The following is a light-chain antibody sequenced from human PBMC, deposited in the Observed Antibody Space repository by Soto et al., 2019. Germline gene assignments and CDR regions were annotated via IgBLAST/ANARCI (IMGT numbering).Light chain of an antibody. CDR1: SRDVGGYKY. CDR2: EVS. J-gene: IGLJ2*01. Sequence: QSVLTQPASVSGSPGQSITISCTGTSRDVGGYKYVSWYQHYPGKAPKLMIYEVSNRPSGVSNRFSGSKSGNTASLTISGLQAEDEADYYCISYTTSSTVVFGGGTKVTVL. CDR3: ISYTTSSTVV. V-gene: IGLV2-14*01.